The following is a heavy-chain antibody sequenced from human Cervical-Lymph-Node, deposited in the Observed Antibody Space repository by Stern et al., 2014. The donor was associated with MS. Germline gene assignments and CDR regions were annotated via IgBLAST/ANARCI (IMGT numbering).Heavy chain of an antibody. V-gene: IGHV4-31*03. CDR1: GGSLSSGGYY. CDR2: IYDRVST. Sequence: QVQLQESGPGLVKPSQTLSLTCTFSGGSLSSGGYYWSWIRQHPGKGLEWIGYIYDRVSTYYSQSLKRRVTISVDTSKNQFSLKLSSVTAADTAMYYCAREYCSSTSCYQWFDPWGQGTLVTVSS. CDR3: AREYCSSTSCYQWFDP. J-gene: IGHJ5*02. D-gene: IGHD2-2*01.